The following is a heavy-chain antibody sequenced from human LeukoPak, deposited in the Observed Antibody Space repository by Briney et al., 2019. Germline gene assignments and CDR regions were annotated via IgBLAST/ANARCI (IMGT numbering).Heavy chain of an antibody. Sequence: KPSETLSLTCAVSGGSITSFYWSWTRQPPGKGLEYIGHIYQSGTTNYNPSLRSRVTLSIDTSKNQFSLRLTSLTAADTAVYFCARLGYNYGFDPWGQGTLVTVSS. CDR2: IYQSGTT. CDR3: ARLGYNYGFDP. CDR1: GGSITSFY. J-gene: IGHJ5*02. V-gene: IGHV4-59*08. D-gene: IGHD5-18*01.